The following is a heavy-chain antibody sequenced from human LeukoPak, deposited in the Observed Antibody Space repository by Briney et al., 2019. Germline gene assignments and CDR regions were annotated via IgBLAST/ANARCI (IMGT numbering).Heavy chain of an antibody. CDR2: IYPGDSDT. J-gene: IGHJ3*02. Sequence: VESLKISCKGSGYSFTSYWIGWVRQMPGKGLEWLGIIYPGDSDTRYSPSFQGQVTISADKSISTAYLQWSSLKASDTAMYYCARQKVTDTNDDAFDIWGQGTMVTVSS. V-gene: IGHV5-51*01. D-gene: IGHD2-21*02. CDR1: GYSFTSYW. CDR3: ARQKVTDTNDDAFDI.